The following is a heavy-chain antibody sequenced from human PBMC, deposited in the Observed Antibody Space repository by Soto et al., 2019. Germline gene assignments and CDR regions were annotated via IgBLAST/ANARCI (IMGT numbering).Heavy chain of an antibody. CDR1: GFTFSSYG. V-gene: IGHV3-33*01. CDR2: IWYDGSNK. CDR3: ARGYYDILTGYYMGYYFDY. Sequence: QVQLVESGGGVVQPGRSLRLSCAASGFTFSSYGMHWVRQAPGKGLEWVAVIWYDGSNKYYADSVKGRFTISRDNSKNTLYLQMNSLRAEDTAVYYWARGYYDILTGYYMGYYFDYWGQGTLVTVSS. J-gene: IGHJ4*02. D-gene: IGHD3-9*01.